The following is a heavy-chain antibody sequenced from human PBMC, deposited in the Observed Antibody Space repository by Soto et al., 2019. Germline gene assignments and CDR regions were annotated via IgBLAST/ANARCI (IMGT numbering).Heavy chain of an antibody. V-gene: IGHV4-4*07. CDR2: IFADGNT. Sequence: PSETLSLTCVVSGASISTSYWSWVRQPAGKRLQWIGRIFADGNTNSSPSLKGRVSMAIDKSQNQISLQLASVTAADTATYYCVRDSIVALDYWGKGAQVTVSS. D-gene: IGHD2-21*01. CDR1: GASISTSY. CDR3: VRDSIVALDY. J-gene: IGHJ4*02.